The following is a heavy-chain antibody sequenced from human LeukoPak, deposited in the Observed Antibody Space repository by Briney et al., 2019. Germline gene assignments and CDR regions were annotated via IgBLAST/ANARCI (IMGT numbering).Heavy chain of an antibody. V-gene: IGHV3-74*01. D-gene: IGHD6-19*01. J-gene: IGHJ4*02. Sequence: GGSLRLSCAASGFTFSSYWMHWVRQAPGKGLVWVSRINSDGSSTSYADSVKGRFTISRDNAKNTLYLQMNSLRAEDTAVYYCAREDKDAVSRVLYSSGWYTTVGVDYWGQGTLVTVS. CDR2: INSDGSST. CDR3: AREDKDAVSRVLYSSGWYTTVGVDY. CDR1: GFTFSSYW.